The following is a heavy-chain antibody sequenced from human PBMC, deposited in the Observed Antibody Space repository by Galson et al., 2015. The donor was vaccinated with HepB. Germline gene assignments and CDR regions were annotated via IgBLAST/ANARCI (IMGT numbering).Heavy chain of an antibody. CDR3: ARTQVGAAYFDY. V-gene: IGHV6-1*01. D-gene: IGHD1-26*01. CDR1: GDSVSSTSAV. J-gene: IGHJ4*02. CDR2: TWYRSKWYY. Sequence: CAISGDSVSSTSAVWNWVRQSPSRGLEGLGRTWYRSKWYYEFAVSVESRITINPDTSKNQFSLQLSSVTPEDTAVYYCARTQVGAAYFDYWGQGTLVTVSS.